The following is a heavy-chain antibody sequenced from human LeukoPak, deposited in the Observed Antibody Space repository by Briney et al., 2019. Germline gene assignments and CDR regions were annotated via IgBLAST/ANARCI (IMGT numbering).Heavy chain of an antibody. CDR3: AVTGYSPDPDY. CDR1: GVPFSPYY. J-gene: IGHJ4*02. Sequence: SETLSLTCTVSGVPFSPYYWSWIRQPAGKGLERVGRFYARGSTKYNPSLKSRLTMSVDTSKSQFSLNLTSVTAADTAVYYCAVTGYSPDPDYWGRGTLVTVSS. CDR2: FYARGST. V-gene: IGHV4-4*07. D-gene: IGHD3-9*01.